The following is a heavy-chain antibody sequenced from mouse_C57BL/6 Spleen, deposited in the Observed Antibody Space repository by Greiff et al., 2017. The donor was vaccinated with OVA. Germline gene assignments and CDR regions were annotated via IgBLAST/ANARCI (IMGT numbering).Heavy chain of an antibody. J-gene: IGHJ2*01. CDR2: INPNNGGT. D-gene: IGHD4-1*01. CDR3: ARGGNWDGGFDY. CDR1: GYTFTDYN. V-gene: IGHV1-22*01. Sequence: VQLKQSGPELVKPGASVKMSCKASGYTFTDYNMHWVKQSHGKSLEWIGYINPNNGGTSYNQKFKGKATLTVNKSSSTAYMGLRSLTSEDSAVYYWARGGNWDGGFDYWGQGTTLTVSS.